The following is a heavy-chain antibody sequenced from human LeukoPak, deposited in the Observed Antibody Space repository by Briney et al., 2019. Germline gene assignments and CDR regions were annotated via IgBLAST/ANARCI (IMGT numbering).Heavy chain of an antibody. CDR2: VNPADSDT. CDR3: ATVPRIPAVGNTEYFQY. Sequence: GESLKISCEGSGYSFTSYWIAWVRQMPGKGLEWMGIVNPADSDTRYSPSFQGQVTTSVDESISTAYLQWSSLQASDTAMYYCATVPRIPAVGNTEYFQYWGQGTLVTVSS. CDR1: GYSFTSYW. V-gene: IGHV5-51*01. D-gene: IGHD6-13*01. J-gene: IGHJ1*01.